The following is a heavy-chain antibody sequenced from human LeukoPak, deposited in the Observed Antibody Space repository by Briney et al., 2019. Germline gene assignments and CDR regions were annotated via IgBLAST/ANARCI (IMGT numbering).Heavy chain of an antibody. CDR1: GYTFTNYD. V-gene: IGHV1-69*06. CDR2: IIPIYGTA. D-gene: IGHD3-10*01. J-gene: IGHJ3*02. Sequence: SVRVSCKASGYTFTNYDINWVRQAPGQGLEWMGGIIPIYGTANYAQTFQDRVTITADKSTSTAYMELSSLRSDDTAVYYCARLLWFGESGFDAFDMWGQGTMVTVSS. CDR3: ARLLWFGESGFDAFDM.